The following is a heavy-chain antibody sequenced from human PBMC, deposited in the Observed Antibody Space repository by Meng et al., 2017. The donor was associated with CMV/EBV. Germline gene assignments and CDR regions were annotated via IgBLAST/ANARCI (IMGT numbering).Heavy chain of an antibody. CDR1: GFTFSNFA. CDR3: AKGRGDSDYDFEY. Sequence: GGSLRLSCAASGFTFSNFAMNWVRQAPGKGLEWVSSISGSGVSTNYADSVKGRFTVSRDNSKNTLYLQTNSLRVEDTAVYYCAKGRGDSDYDFEYWGRGTLVTVSS. CDR2: ISGSGVST. V-gene: IGHV3-23*01. D-gene: IGHD5-12*01. J-gene: IGHJ4*02.